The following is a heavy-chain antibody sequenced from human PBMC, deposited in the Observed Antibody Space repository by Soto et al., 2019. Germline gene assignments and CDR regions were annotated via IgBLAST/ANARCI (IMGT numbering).Heavy chain of an antibody. CDR1: GFTSDAYA. CDR2: IRGSTYGGTT. CDR3: SRDGDFYGLDV. D-gene: IGHD3-3*01. V-gene: IGHV3-49*04. Sequence: GGSLRLSCTFSGFTSDAYAYALTWVRQAPGKGLQWLGLIRGSTYGGTTDYAASVKGRFPISRDDSKGITYLQMNSLKTEDTAVYYCSRDGDFYGLDVWGQGTTVTVSS. J-gene: IGHJ6*02.